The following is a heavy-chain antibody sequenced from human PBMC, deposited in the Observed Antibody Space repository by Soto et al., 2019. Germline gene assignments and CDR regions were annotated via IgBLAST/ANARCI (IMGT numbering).Heavy chain of an antibody. Sequence: EVQLVESGGGLVQPGGSLRLSCAASGFTFSSYWMHWVRQAPGKGLVWVSRINSDGSSTSYADSVKGRFTISRDNAKNTLYLQMNSLGAEDTAVYYCARDPTRGGGWWDWYFDLWGRGTLVTVSS. J-gene: IGHJ2*01. CDR2: INSDGSST. D-gene: IGHD6-19*01. CDR1: GFTFSSYW. V-gene: IGHV3-74*01. CDR3: ARDPTRGGGWWDWYFDL.